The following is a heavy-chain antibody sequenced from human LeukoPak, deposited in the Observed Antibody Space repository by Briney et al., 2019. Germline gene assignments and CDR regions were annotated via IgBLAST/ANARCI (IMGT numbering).Heavy chain of an antibody. Sequence: SETLSLTCTASGGSISSYYWSWIWQPPGKGLEWIGYIYYSGSTNYNPSLKSRVTISVDTSKNQFSLKLSSVTAADTAVYYCARHIGSAGPSAFDIWGQGTMVTVSS. V-gene: IGHV4-59*08. CDR1: GGSISSYY. CDR2: IYYSGST. D-gene: IGHD2-15*01. J-gene: IGHJ3*02. CDR3: ARHIGSAGPSAFDI.